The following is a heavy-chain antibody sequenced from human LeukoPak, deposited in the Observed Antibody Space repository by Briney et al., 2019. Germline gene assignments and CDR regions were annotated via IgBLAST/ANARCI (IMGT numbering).Heavy chain of an antibody. CDR1: GFTFSNYG. Sequence: PGGSLRLSCAASGFTFSNYGMHWVRQAPGKGLEWVSSISGSSNYIYYADSVKGRFAISRGNAKNSLYLQMNSLRVEDTAVYYCARDESGDNDAFDIWGQGTMVTVSS. CDR3: ARDESGDNDAFDI. CDR2: ISGSSNYI. V-gene: IGHV3-21*01. J-gene: IGHJ3*02. D-gene: IGHD2-21*01.